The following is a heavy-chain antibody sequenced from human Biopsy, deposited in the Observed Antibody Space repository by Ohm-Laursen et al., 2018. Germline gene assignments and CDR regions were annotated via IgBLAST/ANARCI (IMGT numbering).Heavy chain of an antibody. V-gene: IGHV1-69*06. J-gene: IGHJ1*01. CDR2: NIPTLGTG. CDR3: ATKLTGYFHH. CDR1: GGTFSNYG. Sequence: SSVKVSCKAPGGTFSNYGVNWVRQAPGQGLEWLGGNIPTLGTGNYAQKFPDRVTVAADTSPSTATMEPRSLRSDDTAVYYCATKLTGYFHHWGQGTLVIVSS. D-gene: IGHD3-9*01.